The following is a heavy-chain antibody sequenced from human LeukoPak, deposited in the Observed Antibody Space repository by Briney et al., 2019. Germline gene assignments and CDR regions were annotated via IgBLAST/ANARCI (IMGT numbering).Heavy chain of an antibody. CDR2: ISGSGGST. J-gene: IGHJ4*02. CDR1: GFTFSSYA. D-gene: IGHD3-10*01. CDR3: ASRDYYGSGSSFY. Sequence: GGSLRLSCAASGFTFSSYAMSWVRQAPGKGLEWVSTISGSGGSTYYADSVKGRFTISRDNSKNTLYLQMNSLRAEDTAVYYCASRDYYGSGSSFYWGQGTLVTVSS. V-gene: IGHV3-23*01.